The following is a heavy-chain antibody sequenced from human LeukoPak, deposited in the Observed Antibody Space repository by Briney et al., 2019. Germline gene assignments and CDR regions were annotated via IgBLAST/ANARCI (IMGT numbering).Heavy chain of an antibody. V-gene: IGHV3-30-3*01. J-gene: IGHJ2*01. CDR1: GFVFEDYA. CDR3: ARGRSPDYWYFDL. Sequence: GGSLRLSCAASGFVFEDYAMHWVRQAPGKGLEWAALISHNGSSKYYADSVRGRFTISRDNSKSTLYLEMSSLRPEDTTVFYCARGRSPDYWYFDLWGRGTPVTVSS. CDR2: ISHNGSSK.